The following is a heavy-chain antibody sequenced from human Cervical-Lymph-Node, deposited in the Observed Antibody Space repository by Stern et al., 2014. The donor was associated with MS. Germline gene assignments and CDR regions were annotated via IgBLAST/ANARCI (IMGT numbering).Heavy chain of an antibody. V-gene: IGHV1-2*02. Sequence: QVQLGQSGAEVKKPGASVKVSCKASGYTFTGYYMHWVRQAPGQGLEWMGWINPNSGGTNYAQKFQGRVTMTRDTSISTAYMELSRLRSDDTAVYYCARKCRGRNGLNWFDPWGQGTLVTVSS. CDR1: GYTFTGYY. CDR3: ARKCRGRNGLNWFDP. D-gene: IGHD1-1*01. CDR2: INPNSGGT. J-gene: IGHJ5*02.